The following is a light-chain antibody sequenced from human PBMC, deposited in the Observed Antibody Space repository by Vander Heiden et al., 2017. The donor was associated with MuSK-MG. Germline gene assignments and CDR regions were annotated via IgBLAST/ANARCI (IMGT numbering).Light chain of an antibody. V-gene: IGKV1-39*01. CDR1: QSIRSQ. J-gene: IGKJ1*01. CDR2: AAS. CDR3: QQSDSSPLT. Sequence: DIQLTQSPSSLSASVGDRVTITCRPSQSIRSQLNWYQQKPGKAPKVLIYAASSLQSGVPSRFSGSGSGTDFTLTISRLQPEDFASYFCQQSDSSPLTFGQGTKVEIK.